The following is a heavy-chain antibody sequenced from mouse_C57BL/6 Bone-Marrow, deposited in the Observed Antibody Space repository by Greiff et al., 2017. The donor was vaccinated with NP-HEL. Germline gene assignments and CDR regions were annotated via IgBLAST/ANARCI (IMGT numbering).Heavy chain of an antibody. J-gene: IGHJ1*03. CDR1: GYAFSSYW. Sequence: VQLQQSGAELVKPGASVKISCKASGYAFSSYWMNWVKQRPGKGLEWIGQIYPGDGDTNYNGKFKGKATLTADKSSSTAYMQLSSLTSEDSAVYFCAREGYYGSYWYFDVWGTGTTVTVSS. CDR3: AREGYYGSYWYFDV. D-gene: IGHD2-2*01. V-gene: IGHV1-80*01. CDR2: IYPGDGDT.